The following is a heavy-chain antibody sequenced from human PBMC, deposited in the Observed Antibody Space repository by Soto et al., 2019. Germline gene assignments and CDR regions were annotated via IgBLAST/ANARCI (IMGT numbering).Heavy chain of an antibody. D-gene: IGHD2-21*02. CDR3: ARGDPNYYYYYGMDV. CDR2: IYYSGST. Sequence: SETLSLTCTVSGGSISSYYWSWIRQPPGKGLEWIGYIYYSGSTNYNPSLKSRVTISVDTSKNQFSLKLSSVTAADTAVYYCARGDPNYYYYYGMDVWGQGTTVTVSS. V-gene: IGHV4-59*01. CDR1: GGSISSYY. J-gene: IGHJ6*02.